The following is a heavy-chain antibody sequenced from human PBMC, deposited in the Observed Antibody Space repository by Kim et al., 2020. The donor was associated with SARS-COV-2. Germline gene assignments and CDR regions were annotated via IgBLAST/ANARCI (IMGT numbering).Heavy chain of an antibody. J-gene: IGHJ4*02. D-gene: IGHD2-8*01. CDR3: AKPDCTNGVCYTFDY. Sequence: DSVKGRFTISRDNSKNTLYLQMNSLRAEDTAVYYCAKPDCTNGVCYTFDYWGQGTLVTVSS. V-gene: IGHV3-30*02.